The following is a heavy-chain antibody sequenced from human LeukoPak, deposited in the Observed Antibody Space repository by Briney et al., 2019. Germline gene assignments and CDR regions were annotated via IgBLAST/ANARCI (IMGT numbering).Heavy chain of an antibody. CDR2: INPSGSST. CDR1: GYTFTRYY. D-gene: IGHD3-16*02. J-gene: IGHJ5*02. Sequence: ASVKVSCKASGYTFTRYYMHWVRQAPGQGLEWMGLINPSGSSTLYAQKFQGRVTITRDMSTTTDYMELSSPRSEDTAVYYCARDNSVGDIAWWFDPWGQGTLVTVSS. CDR3: ARDNSVGDIAWWFDP. V-gene: IGHV1-46*01.